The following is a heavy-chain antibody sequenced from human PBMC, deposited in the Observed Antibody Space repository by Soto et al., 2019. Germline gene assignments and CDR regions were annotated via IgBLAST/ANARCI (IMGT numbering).Heavy chain of an antibody. CDR2: IYYTRNS. CDR1: GGSISSSSYY. V-gene: IGHV4-31*03. CDR3: ARLFYYVTSGSYYYFDY. D-gene: IGHD3-22*01. Sequence: PSETLSLTCTVSGGSISSSSYYWGLIQQQPGNGLEWIGSIYYTRNSSYTLSLKRRITISLLSSRNLSSLKLSSVIAACMDVYYCARLFYYVTSGSYYYFDYCGQGSLVSVAS. J-gene: IGHJ4*02.